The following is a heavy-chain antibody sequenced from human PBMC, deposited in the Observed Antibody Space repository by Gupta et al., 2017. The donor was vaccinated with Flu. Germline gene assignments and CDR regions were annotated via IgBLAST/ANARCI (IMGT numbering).Heavy chain of an antibody. J-gene: IGHJ6*01. D-gene: IGHD2-15*01. CDR3: ASQSPVGSGGSCRSIALSYAMDG. CDR1: GYPFPGSY. CDR2: INPDSGAT. V-gene: IGHV1-2*02. Sequence: QVPPVQSGAALMKPGASVRLSCKPSGYPFPGSYLHWVRQAPGQGLEWMGWINPDSGATRYAQNLQGRVAMTRDTAKTAIYMELSGLKSDDTAVYYCASQSPVGSGGSCRSIALSYAMDGGGQGTTVTGSS.